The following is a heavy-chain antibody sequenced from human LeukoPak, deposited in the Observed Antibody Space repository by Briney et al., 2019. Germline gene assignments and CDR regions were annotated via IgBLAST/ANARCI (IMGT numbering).Heavy chain of an antibody. CDR1: RFIYGNYW. Sequence: GGSLRLSSRGSRFIYGNYWMTWVRLAPGKGLEWVANVKQDGRERHYVDSVEGRFTISRDNTQNSVYLQMNDVRVEDTAVYYCAREAVGYSDLWGQGTLVTVSS. D-gene: IGHD5-18*01. CDR2: VKQDGRER. J-gene: IGHJ5*02. V-gene: IGHV3-7*03. CDR3: AREAVGYSDL.